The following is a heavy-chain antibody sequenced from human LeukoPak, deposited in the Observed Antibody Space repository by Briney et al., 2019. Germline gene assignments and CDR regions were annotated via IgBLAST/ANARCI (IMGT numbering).Heavy chain of an antibody. CDR3: AKDSSGYYSATTFDP. CDR1: GFTFSSYA. Sequence: GGSLRLSCAASGFTFSSYAMSWVRQAPGKGLEWVSAISGSGGSTCYADSVKGRFTISRDNSKNTLYLQMNSLRAEDTAVYYCAKDSSGYYSATTFDPWGQGTLVTVSS. V-gene: IGHV3-23*01. CDR2: ISGSGGST. J-gene: IGHJ5*02. D-gene: IGHD3-22*01.